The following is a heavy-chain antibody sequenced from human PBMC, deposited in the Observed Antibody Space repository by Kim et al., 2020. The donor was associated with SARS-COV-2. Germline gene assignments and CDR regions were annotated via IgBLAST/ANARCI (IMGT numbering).Heavy chain of an antibody. CDR1: GFDFSIYG. Sequence: GGSLRLSCVASGFDFSIYGMSWVRQAPGKGLEWVSAIGRAGTTYYADSVKGRFTISRDNSKNTVYLQMNSQRADDKALYYCAKGTTGSHQERYFDYWGQGTLVIVSS. CDR2: IGRAGTT. J-gene: IGHJ4*02. D-gene: IGHD1-1*01. CDR3: AKGTTGSHQERYFDY. V-gene: IGHV3-23*01.